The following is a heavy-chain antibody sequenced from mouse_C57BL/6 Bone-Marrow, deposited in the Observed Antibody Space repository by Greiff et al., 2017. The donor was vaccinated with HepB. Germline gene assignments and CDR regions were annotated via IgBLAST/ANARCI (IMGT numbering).Heavy chain of an antibody. J-gene: IGHJ4*01. V-gene: IGHV7-3*01. Sequence: EVQGVESGGGLVQPGGSLSLSCAASGFTFTDYYMSWVRQPPGKALEWLGFIRNKANGYTTEHSASVKGRFTISRDNSQSILYLQMNALRAEDSATYYCARYRTAVVAGPYAMDYWGQGTSVTVSS. CDR2: IRNKANGYTT. CDR1: GFTFTDYY. CDR3: ARYRTAVVAGPYAMDY. D-gene: IGHD1-1*01.